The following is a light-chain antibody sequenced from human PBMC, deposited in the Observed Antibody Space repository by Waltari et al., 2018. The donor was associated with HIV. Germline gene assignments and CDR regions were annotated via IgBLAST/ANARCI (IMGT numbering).Light chain of an antibody. V-gene: IGLV2-23*02. CDR3: CSYAGSGTFVV. J-gene: IGLJ3*02. Sequence: QSALTQPASVSGSPGQSITLSCSGTWSDIGSYDLVSWYQHFPGKAPKRILYDVNERPSGVSPSYSGSKSGNTASLVISGLQSEDEADYYCCSYAGSGTFVVFGGGTRLTV. CDR2: DVN. CDR1: WSDIGSYDL.